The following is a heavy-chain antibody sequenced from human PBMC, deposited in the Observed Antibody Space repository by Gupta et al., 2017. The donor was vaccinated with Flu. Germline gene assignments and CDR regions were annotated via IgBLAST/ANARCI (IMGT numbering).Heavy chain of an antibody. CDR3: ARDLRYVATIANWFDP. CDR1: GYTFTGYY. CDR2: INPNSGGT. D-gene: IGHD5-12*01. V-gene: IGHV1-2*02. Sequence: QVQLVQSGAEVKKPGASVKVSCKASGYTFTGYYMHWVRQAPGQGLEWMGWINPNSGGTNYAQKFQGRVTMTRDTSISTAYMELSRLRSDDTAVYYCARDLRYVATIANWFDPWGQGTLVTVSS. J-gene: IGHJ5*02.